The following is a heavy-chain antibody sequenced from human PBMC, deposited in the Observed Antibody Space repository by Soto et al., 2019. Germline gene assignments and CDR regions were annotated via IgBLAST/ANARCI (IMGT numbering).Heavy chain of an antibody. V-gene: IGHV4-34*01. J-gene: IGHJ4*02. CDR1: GGSFSGYY. Sequence: PSETLSLTCAVYGGSFSGYYWNWIRQPPGKGLEWIGEINHSGSTLYNPSLESRVTISVDKSKNQFSLELSSVTAADTAVYYCARDTRDGYYFEYWGQGILVTVSS. CDR3: ARDTRDGYYFEY. CDR2: INHSGST. D-gene: IGHD1-26*01.